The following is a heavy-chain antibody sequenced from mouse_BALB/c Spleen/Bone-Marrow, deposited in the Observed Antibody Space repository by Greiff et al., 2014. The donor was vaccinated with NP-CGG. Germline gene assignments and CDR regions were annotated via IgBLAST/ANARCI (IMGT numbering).Heavy chain of an antibody. J-gene: IGHJ4*01. CDR3: ARHRYDYGGAMDY. V-gene: IGHV5-2*01. CDR1: EYEFPSHD. CDR2: INSDGGST. D-gene: IGHD2-4*01. Sequence: VHVKQSGGGLVQPGESLKLSCESNEYEFPSHDMSWVRKTPEKRLELVAAINSDGGSTYYPDTMERRFIISRDNTKKTLYLQMSSLRSEDTALYYCARHRYDYGGAMDYWGQGTSVTVSS.